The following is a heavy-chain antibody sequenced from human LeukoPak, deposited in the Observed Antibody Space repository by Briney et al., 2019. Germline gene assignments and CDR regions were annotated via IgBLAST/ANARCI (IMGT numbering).Heavy chain of an antibody. D-gene: IGHD4-17*01. Sequence: GGSLRLSCAASGFTFSNAWMSWVRQAPGKGLEWVGRIKSKTDGGTTDYAPPVKGRFTISRDDSKNTLYLQMNSLKTEDTAVYYCTTVDYGDYGGFDYWGQGTLVTVSS. CDR3: TTVDYGDYGGFDY. CDR2: IKSKTDGGTT. CDR1: GFTFSNAW. V-gene: IGHV3-15*01. J-gene: IGHJ4*02.